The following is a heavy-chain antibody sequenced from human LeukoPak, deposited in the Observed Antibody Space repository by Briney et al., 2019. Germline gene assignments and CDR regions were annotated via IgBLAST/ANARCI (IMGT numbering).Heavy chain of an antibody. CDR2: IYYSGGT. CDR3: ARQLLWFGEFSGYFDY. V-gene: IGHV4-59*08. D-gene: IGHD3-10*01. CDR1: GGSISSYY. Sequence: PSETLSLTCTVSGGSISSYYWSWIRQPPGKGLEWIGYIYYSGGTNYNPSLKSRVTISVDTSKNQFSLKLSSVTAADTAVYYCARQLLWFGEFSGYFDYWGQGTLVTVSS. J-gene: IGHJ4*02.